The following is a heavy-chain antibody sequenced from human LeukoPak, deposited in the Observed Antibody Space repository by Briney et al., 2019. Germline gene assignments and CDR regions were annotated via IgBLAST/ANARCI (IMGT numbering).Heavy chain of an antibody. J-gene: IGHJ5*01. CDR1: GLTFNNYA. CDR3: ATGYSDSLRSPLDS. D-gene: IGHD3-22*01. Sequence: GGSLRLSCAASGLTFNNYALTWIRQAPGKGLEWVSSISGRGGNTCYADPVRGRFTISRDDSKNTLFLQMNSLRAEDTAVYYCATGYSDSLRSPLDSWGQGTLVTVSS. V-gene: IGHV3-23*01. CDR2: ISGRGGNT.